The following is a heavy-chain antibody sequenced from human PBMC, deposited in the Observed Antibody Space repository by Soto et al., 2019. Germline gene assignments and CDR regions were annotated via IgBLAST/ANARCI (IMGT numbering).Heavy chain of an antibody. Sequence: HPGGSLRLSCAASGFTFSSYEMNWVRQAPGQGLEWVSYIGSSGDTVYYADSVKGRFTISRDNAKNSLYLQMNSLRAEDTAVYYCARDRSANNWFDPWGQGALVTVSS. CDR1: GFTFSSYE. CDR2: IGSSGDTV. V-gene: IGHV3-48*03. CDR3: ARDRSANNWFDP. J-gene: IGHJ5*02.